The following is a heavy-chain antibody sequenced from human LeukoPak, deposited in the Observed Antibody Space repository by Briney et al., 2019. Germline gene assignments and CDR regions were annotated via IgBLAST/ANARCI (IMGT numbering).Heavy chain of an antibody. CDR1: GFTFSSYA. V-gene: IGHV3-23*01. J-gene: IGHJ6*02. Sequence: GGSLRLSCAASGFTFSSYALSWVRQAPGKGLEWASGISGSGAGTYYADSVKGRFTISRDNSKNTLYLQMNSLRAEDTAVYYCAKALDIVVVPAAITYYYGMDVWGQGTTVTVSS. D-gene: IGHD2-2*02. CDR3: AKALDIVVVPAAITYYYGMDV. CDR2: ISGSGAGT.